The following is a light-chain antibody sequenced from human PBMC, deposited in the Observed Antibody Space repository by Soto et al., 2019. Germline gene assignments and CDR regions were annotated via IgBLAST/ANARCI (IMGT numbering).Light chain of an antibody. Sequence: EIVLTQSPATLSLSPGERATLSCRASQSVTNSLAWYQQKPGQAPRLLVYDAPSRATGIPDRFSGSGSGTDFTLTINSLEPEDFAVYYCQQRFNWRTFGQGTKVDIK. V-gene: IGKV3-11*01. CDR2: DAP. CDR3: QQRFNWRT. J-gene: IGKJ1*01. CDR1: QSVTNS.